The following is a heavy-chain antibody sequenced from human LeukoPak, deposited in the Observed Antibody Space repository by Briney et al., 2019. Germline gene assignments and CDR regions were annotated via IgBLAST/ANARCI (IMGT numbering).Heavy chain of an antibody. CDR2: ISGSGGST. Sequence: GGSLRLSCAASGFTFSSYAMSWVRQAPGKGLEWVSAISGSGGSTYYADSVKGRFTISRDNSKNTLYLQMNSLRAEDTAVYYCAKALLSGSYYAHDAFDIWGQGTMVTVSS. V-gene: IGHV3-23*01. CDR3: AKALLSGSYYAHDAFDI. CDR1: GFTFSSYA. D-gene: IGHD1-26*01. J-gene: IGHJ3*02.